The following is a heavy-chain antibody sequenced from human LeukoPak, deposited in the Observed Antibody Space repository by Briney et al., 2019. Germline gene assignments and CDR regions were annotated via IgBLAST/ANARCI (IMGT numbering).Heavy chain of an antibody. CDR3: ARVGYDTSGYSNY. CDR1: GGSISSSSYY. CDR2: IYYSGST. J-gene: IGHJ4*02. V-gene: IGHV4-39*07. Sequence: SETLSLTCTVSGGSISSSSYYWGWIRQPPGKGLEWIGSIYYSGSTDYNPSLKSRVTISLDTSKNQFSLKLRPVTAADTAVYYCARVGYDTSGYSNYWGQGTLVTVSS. D-gene: IGHD3-22*01.